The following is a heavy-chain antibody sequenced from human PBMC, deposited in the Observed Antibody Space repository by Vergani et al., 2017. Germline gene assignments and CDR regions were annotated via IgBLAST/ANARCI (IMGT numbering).Heavy chain of an antibody. D-gene: IGHD1-26*01. J-gene: IGHJ6*02. V-gene: IGHV3-48*02. CDR1: GFTFSSYS. Sequence: EVQLVESGGGLVKPGGSLRLSCAASGFTFSSYSMNWVRQAPGKGLEWVSYISSSSTTIYYADSVKGRFTISRDNAKNSLYLQMNSLRDEDTAVYYCARGSKYGTYPYYYYGMDVWGQGTTVTVSS. CDR2: ISSSSTTI. CDR3: ARGSKYGTYPYYYYGMDV.